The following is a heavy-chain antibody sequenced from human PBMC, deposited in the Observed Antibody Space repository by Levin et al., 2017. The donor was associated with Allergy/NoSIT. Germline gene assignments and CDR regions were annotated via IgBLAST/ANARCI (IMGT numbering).Heavy chain of an antibody. CDR1: GFTFSDYY. D-gene: IGHD3-22*01. J-gene: IGHJ6*02. CDR2: ISSSGSTI. CDR3: ARDLYDSSGYYSYYYYGMDV. Sequence: SCAASGFTFSDYYMSWIRQAPGKGLEWVSYISSSGSTIYYADSVKGRFTISRDNAKNSLYLQMNSLRAEDTAVYYCARDLYDSSGYYSYYYYGMDVWGQGTTVTVSS. V-gene: IGHV3-11*01.